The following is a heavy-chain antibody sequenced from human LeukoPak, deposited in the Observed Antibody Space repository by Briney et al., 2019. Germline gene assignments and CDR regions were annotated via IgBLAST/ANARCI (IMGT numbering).Heavy chain of an antibody. CDR1: GYDFANSW. D-gene: IGHD5-24*01. CDR2: IYPRDSDT. CDR3: ARGERAMATRKAGFDY. Sequence: GESLKISCTASGYDFANSWIGWVRQMPGKGLEWMGIIYPRDSDTMYSSSFQGQVTISADKSIRTAYLQWSSLTASDTAMYYCARGERAMATRKAGFDYWGQGTQVTVSS. V-gene: IGHV5-51*01. J-gene: IGHJ4*02.